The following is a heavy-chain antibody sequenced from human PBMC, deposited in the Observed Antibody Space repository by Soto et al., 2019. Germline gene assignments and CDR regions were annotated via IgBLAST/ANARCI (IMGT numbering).Heavy chain of an antibody. Sequence: EVQLVESGGGLVQPGGSLKLSCAASGFTFSDSAMHCVRQASGKGLEWVGRIRSKALSYATAYAASVQGRFTISRDDSENTAYLQMNSLKTEDTAVYYCLRASWNYYYYGMDIWGQGTTVTVSS. J-gene: IGHJ6*02. CDR1: GFTFSDSA. CDR2: IRSKALSYAT. V-gene: IGHV3-73*02. CDR3: LRASWNYYYYGMDI. D-gene: IGHD1-1*01.